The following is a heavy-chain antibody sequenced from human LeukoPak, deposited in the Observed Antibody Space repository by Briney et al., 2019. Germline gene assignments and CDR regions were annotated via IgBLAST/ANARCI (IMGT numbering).Heavy chain of an antibody. Sequence: SEILSLTCTVSGGSISSSSYYWGWIRQPPGKGLEWIGSIYYSGSTYYNPSLKSRVTISVDTSKNQFSLKLSSVTAADTAVYYCARGRATRDGAFDIWGQGTMVTVSS. J-gene: IGHJ3*02. CDR2: IYYSGST. CDR3: ARGRATRDGAFDI. V-gene: IGHV4-39*07. D-gene: IGHD5-24*01. CDR1: GGSISSSSYY.